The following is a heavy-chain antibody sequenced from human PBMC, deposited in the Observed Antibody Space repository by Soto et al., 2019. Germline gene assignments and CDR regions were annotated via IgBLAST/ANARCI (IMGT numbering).Heavy chain of an antibody. CDR1: GITFNNYA. V-gene: IGHV3-30-3*01. D-gene: IGHD6-19*01. Sequence: QVQLVESGGGVVQPGRSLRLSCAASGITFNNYAMHWVRQAPGKGLEWVAVISYDGSNKKYADSVKGRFTISRDNSKNTLNRQMNRLRVEDTAVYYCARPRAVAAPRGAFDYWGQGTLVTVSS. CDR2: ISYDGSNK. J-gene: IGHJ4*02. CDR3: ARPRAVAAPRGAFDY.